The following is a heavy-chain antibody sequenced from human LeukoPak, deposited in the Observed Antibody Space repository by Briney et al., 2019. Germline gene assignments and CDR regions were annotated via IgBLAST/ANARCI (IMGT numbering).Heavy chain of an antibody. CDR3: ASGGYCSSTSCYKYAFDI. Sequence: SETLSLTCTVSGGSISSYYWSWLRQPPGKGLEWIGYIYYSGSTNYNPSLKSRATISVATSKNQFSLKLSSVTAADTAVYYCASGGYCSSTSCYKYAFDIWGQGTMVTVSS. D-gene: IGHD2-2*02. CDR1: GGSISSYY. CDR2: IYYSGST. V-gene: IGHV4-59*01. J-gene: IGHJ3*02.